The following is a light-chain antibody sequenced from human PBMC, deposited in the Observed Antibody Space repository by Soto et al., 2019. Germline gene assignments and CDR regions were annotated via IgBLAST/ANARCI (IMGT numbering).Light chain of an antibody. Sequence: QSVLTQPPSASGTPGQRVTISCSGSSSNIGSNSVNWYQQLPGTAPKLLIYSNDRRPSGVPDRFSGSKSGTSASLAINGLQSEDEADYYCAAWDDSLNGDVFGTGTKLTVL. CDR2: SND. CDR1: SSNIGSNS. J-gene: IGLJ1*01. CDR3: AAWDDSLNGDV. V-gene: IGLV1-44*01.